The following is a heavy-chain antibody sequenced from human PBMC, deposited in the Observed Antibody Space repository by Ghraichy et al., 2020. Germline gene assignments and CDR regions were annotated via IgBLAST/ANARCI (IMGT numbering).Heavy chain of an antibody. CDR2: ISSSGSTI. Sequence: GGSLRLSCAASGFTFSSYEMNWVRQAPGKGLEWVSYISSSGSTIYYADSVKGRFTISRDNAKNSLYLQMNSLRAEDTAVYYCARDLDPQRADYDFWSGYNYYYGMDVWGQGTTVTVSS. CDR1: GFTFSSYE. D-gene: IGHD3-3*01. CDR3: ARDLDPQRADYDFWSGYNYYYGMDV. V-gene: IGHV3-48*03. J-gene: IGHJ6*02.